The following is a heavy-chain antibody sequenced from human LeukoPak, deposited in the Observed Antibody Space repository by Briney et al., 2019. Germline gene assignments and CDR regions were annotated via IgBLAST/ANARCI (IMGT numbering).Heavy chain of an antibody. J-gene: IGHJ6*02. V-gene: IGHV3-21*01. D-gene: IGHD2-2*01. Sequence: GGSLRLSCAASGFTFSSYSMNWVRQAPGKGLEWVSSISSSSGYIYYADSVKGRFTISRDNAKNSLYLQMNSLRAEDTAVYYCARDGCSSTSCYGMDVWGQGTTVTVSS. CDR3: ARDGCSSTSCYGMDV. CDR1: GFTFSSYS. CDR2: ISSSSGYI.